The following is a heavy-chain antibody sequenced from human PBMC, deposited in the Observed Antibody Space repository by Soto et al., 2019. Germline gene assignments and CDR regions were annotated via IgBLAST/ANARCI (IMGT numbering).Heavy chain of an antibody. J-gene: IGHJ4*02. V-gene: IGHV4-4*02. CDR1: EGSSSSSNW. CDR3: AREWAVAGIWWLAR. Sequence: TLSHTRGVSEGSSSSSNWWRCIKKTPGKGLEWIGEIYHSGSTDYNPSLKSRVTISVDKSKNQFSLKLSSVTAADTAVYYCAREWAVAGIWWLARWGQGTLVTVSS. D-gene: IGHD6-19*01. CDR2: IYHSGST.